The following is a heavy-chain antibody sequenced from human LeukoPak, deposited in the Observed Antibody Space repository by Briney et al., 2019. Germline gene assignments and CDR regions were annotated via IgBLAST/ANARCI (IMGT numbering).Heavy chain of an antibody. Sequence: PGRSLRLSCAASGFTFDDYAMHWVRQAPGKGLEWVSGISWNSGSIGYADSVKGRFTISRDNAKNSLYLQMNSLRAEDTALYYCAKVAARVYSSSLIDYWGQGTLVTVSS. V-gene: IGHV3-9*01. CDR2: ISWNSGSI. CDR1: GFTFDDYA. J-gene: IGHJ4*02. CDR3: AKVAARVYSSSLIDY. D-gene: IGHD6-13*01.